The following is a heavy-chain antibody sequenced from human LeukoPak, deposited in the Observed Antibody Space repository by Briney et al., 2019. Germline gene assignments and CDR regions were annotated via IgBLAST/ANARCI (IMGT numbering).Heavy chain of an antibody. CDR1: GRTFSSYA. CDR3: ARDGSYDILTGYLPLDY. V-gene: IGHV1-69*05. CDR2: IIPIFGTA. D-gene: IGHD3-9*01. J-gene: IGHJ4*02. Sequence: SVKVSCNASGRTFSSYAISWVRQAPGQGLEWMGRIIPIFGTANYAQKFQGRVTITTDESTSTAYMELSSLRSEDTAVYYCARDGSYDILTGYLPLDYWGQGTLVTVSS.